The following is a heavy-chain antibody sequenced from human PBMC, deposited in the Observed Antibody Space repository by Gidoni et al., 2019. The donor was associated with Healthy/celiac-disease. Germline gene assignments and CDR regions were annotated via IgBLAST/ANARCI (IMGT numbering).Heavy chain of an antibody. Sequence: QVQLVQSGAEVKKPGSLVKVSCKASGYTFTSYYLHWVRQAHGQGLECMGIINPRRGSTSDGQKFQGRGTMTRDTSTSTVYMGLSRLRSEDTAVYYCARGEQYDFWSGYSSYYYNGMDVWGQGATVTVSS. J-gene: IGHJ6*02. CDR1: GYTFTSYY. CDR3: ARGEQYDFWSGYSSYYYNGMDV. D-gene: IGHD3-3*01. CDR2: INPRRGST. V-gene: IGHV1-46*03.